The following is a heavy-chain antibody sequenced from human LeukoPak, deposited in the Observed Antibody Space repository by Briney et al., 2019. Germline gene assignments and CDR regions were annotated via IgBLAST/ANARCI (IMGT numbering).Heavy chain of an antibody. CDR2: ISYDGSNK. CDR3: ANTMPGAPDY. CDR1: GFTFSSYG. D-gene: IGHD4/OR15-4a*01. Sequence: GGSLRLSCAASGFTFSSYGMHWVRQAPGKGLEWVAVISYDGSNKYYADSVKGRFTISRDNSKNTLYLQMNSRRAEDTAVYYCANTMPGAPDYWGQGTLVTVSS. V-gene: IGHV3-30*18. J-gene: IGHJ4*02.